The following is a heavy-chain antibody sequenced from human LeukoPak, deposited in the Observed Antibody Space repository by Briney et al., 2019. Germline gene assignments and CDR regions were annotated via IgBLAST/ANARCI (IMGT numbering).Heavy chain of an antibody. CDR1: VGTFTTYV. D-gene: IGHD2-15*01. Sequence: PVKVSSTPSVGTFTTYVISWVRQAPGHGLEWMGGIIPILGTANYAQKFQGRVTITTDESTTTAYMELSSLRSEDTAVYYCARGRYCSGGSCFESWFDPWGQGTLVTVSS. CDR3: ARGRYCSGGSCFESWFDP. V-gene: IGHV1-69*05. CDR2: IIPILGTA. J-gene: IGHJ5*02.